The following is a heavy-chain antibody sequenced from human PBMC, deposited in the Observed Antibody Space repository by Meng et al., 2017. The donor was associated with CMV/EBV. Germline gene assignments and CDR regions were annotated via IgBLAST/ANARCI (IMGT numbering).Heavy chain of an antibody. Sequence: GESLKISCAASGFTFSSYDMHWVRQATGKGLEWVSAIGTAGDTYYPGSVKGRFTISRENAKNSLYLQMNSLRAEDTAVYYCARDRDYDFWSGYYYYYYGMDVWGQGTTVTVSS. D-gene: IGHD3-3*01. CDR3: ARDRDYDFWSGYYYYYYGMDV. J-gene: IGHJ6*02. CDR2: IGTAGDT. V-gene: IGHV3-13*01. CDR1: GFTFSSYD.